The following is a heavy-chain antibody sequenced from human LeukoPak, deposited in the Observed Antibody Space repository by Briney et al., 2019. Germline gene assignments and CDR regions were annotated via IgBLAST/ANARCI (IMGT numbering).Heavy chain of an antibody. CDR1: GFTFRNYW. Sequence: PGGSLRLSCVASGFTFRNYWMYWVRQDTGKGLVWVSRINGDGSSTSYADSVQGRFTVSRDNAKNTLHLQMNSLTTDDTAVYFCARDLVSGHYYYYYGMDVWGQGTTVTVSS. CDR2: INGDGSST. D-gene: IGHD2-8*02. J-gene: IGHJ6*02. CDR3: ARDLVSGHYYYYYGMDV. V-gene: IGHV3-74*01.